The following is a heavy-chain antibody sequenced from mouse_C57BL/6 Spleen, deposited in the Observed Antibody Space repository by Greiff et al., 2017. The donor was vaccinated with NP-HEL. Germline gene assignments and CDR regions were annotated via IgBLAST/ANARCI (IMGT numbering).Heavy chain of an antibody. J-gene: IGHJ2*01. CDR1: GYTFTDYN. V-gene: IGHV1-22*01. CDR3: ARSGGSNIDY. Sequence: EVQLHQSGPELVKPGASVKMSCKASGYTFTDYNMHWVKQSHGKSLEWIGYINPNNGGTSYNQKFKGKATLTVNKSSSTAYMELRSLTSEDSAVYYCARSGGSNIDYWGKGTTLTVSS. CDR2: INPNNGGT. D-gene: IGHD1-1*01.